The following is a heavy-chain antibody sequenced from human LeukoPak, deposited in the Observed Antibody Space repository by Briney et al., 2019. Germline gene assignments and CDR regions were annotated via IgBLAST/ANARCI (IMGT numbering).Heavy chain of an antibody. CDR3: ARVHDILTGQDY. D-gene: IGHD3-9*01. Sequence: SETLSLTCNVSGGSISNNTYYWGWIRQPPGKGLEWIGEINQSGSTNYNPSLKSRVTISVDTSKNQFSLKLSSVTAADTAVYYCARVHDILTGQDYWGQGTLVTVSS. CDR2: INQSGST. V-gene: IGHV4-39*07. CDR1: GGSISNNTYY. J-gene: IGHJ4*02.